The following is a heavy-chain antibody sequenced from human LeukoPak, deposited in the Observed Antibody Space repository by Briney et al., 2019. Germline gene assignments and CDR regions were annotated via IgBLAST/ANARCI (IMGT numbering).Heavy chain of an antibody. CDR1: GYTFTDYY. CDR2: VDPEDGET. D-gene: IGHD2-2*01. Sequence: GASVKVSCKASGYTFTDYYMHWVQQAPGKGLEWMGRVDPEDGETIYAEKFQGRVTITADTSTDTAYMELSSLRSEDTAVYYCATGLPQYCSSTSCYGPDQGYWGQGTLVTVSS. J-gene: IGHJ4*02. V-gene: IGHV1-69-2*01. CDR3: ATGLPQYCSSTSCYGPDQGY.